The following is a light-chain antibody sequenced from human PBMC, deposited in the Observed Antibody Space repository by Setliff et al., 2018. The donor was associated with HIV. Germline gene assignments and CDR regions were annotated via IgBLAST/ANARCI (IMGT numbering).Light chain of an antibody. CDR2: DVS. CDR1: SSDVGGYNY. V-gene: IGLV2-14*01. CDR3: SSYTSSSTYV. Sequence: SVLTQPASVSGSPGQSITISCTGTSSDVGGYNYVSWYQQHPGKAPKLMIYDVSKRPSVGSNRFSGSKSGKTASLTISGLQAEDEADYYCSSYTSSSTYVFGTGTKVTVL. J-gene: IGLJ1*01.